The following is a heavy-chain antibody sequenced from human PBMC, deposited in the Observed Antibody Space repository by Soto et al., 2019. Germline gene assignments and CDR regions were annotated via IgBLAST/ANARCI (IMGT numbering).Heavy chain of an antibody. V-gene: IGHV3-30-3*01. CDR1: GFTFSSYA. D-gene: IGHD3-9*01. Sequence: PGGSLRLSCAASGFTFSSYAMHWVRQAPGKGLEWVAVISYDGSNKYYADSVKGRFTISRDNYKNTLYLQMNSLRAEDTAVYYCAREGLRYFDWLLFAFDIWGQGTMVTVSS. CDR2: ISYDGSNK. CDR3: AREGLRYFDWLLFAFDI. J-gene: IGHJ3*02.